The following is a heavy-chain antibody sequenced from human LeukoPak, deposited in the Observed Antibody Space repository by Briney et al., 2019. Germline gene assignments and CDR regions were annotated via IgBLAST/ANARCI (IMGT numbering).Heavy chain of an antibody. V-gene: IGHV1-18*01. J-gene: IGHJ4*02. Sequence: MGWISAYNGNTNYAQKLQGRVTMTTDTSTSTAYMELRSLRSDDTAVYYCARDSPQWLALDYWGQGTLVTVSS. CDR2: ISAYNGNT. D-gene: IGHD6-19*01. CDR3: ARDSPQWLALDY.